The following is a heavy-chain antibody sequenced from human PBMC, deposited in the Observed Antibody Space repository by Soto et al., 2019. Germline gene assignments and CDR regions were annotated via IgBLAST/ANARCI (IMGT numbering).Heavy chain of an antibody. Sequence: SVKVSCKASGGTFSSYTISWVRQAPGQGLEWMGRIIPILGIANYAQKFQGRVTITADKSTSTAYMELNSLRAEDTAVYYCTKNALQGAVAGPNWFDPWGQGTLVTVSS. D-gene: IGHD6-19*01. CDR1: GGTFSSYT. V-gene: IGHV1-69*02. J-gene: IGHJ5*02. CDR3: TKNALQGAVAGPNWFDP. CDR2: IIPILGIA.